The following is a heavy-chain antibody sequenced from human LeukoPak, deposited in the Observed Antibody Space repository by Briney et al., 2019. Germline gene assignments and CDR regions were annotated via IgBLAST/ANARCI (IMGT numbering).Heavy chain of an antibody. J-gene: IGHJ6*03. CDR2: IKQDGSEK. CDR3: ARRYDSDMDV. V-gene: IGHV3-7*01. Sequence: GGSLRLSCVASGFTFSSYWMSWVRQAPGKGLEWVANIKQDGSEKYYVDSVKGRFTISRDNAKNSLYLQMNSLRAEDTAVYYCARRYDSDMDVWGKGTTVTVSS. CDR1: GFTFSSYW. D-gene: IGHD3-3*01.